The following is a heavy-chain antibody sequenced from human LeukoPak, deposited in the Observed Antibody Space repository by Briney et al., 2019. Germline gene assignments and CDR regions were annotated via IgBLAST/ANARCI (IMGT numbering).Heavy chain of an antibody. Sequence: GGSLRLSCAASGFTFSSYSMNWVRQAPGKGLEWVSYISSSSSTIYYADSVKGRFTISRDNAKNSLYLQMNSLRAEDTAVYYCASQFYNYWGQGTLATVSS. V-gene: IGHV3-48*04. D-gene: IGHD3-10*01. CDR1: GFTFSSYS. CDR3: ASQFYNY. J-gene: IGHJ4*02. CDR2: ISSSSSTI.